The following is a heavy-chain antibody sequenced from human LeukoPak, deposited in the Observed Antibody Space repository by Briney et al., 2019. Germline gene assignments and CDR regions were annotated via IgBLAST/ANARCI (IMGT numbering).Heavy chain of an antibody. Sequence: SVKVSCTASGGTFSSYAISWVRQAPGQGLEWMGGIIPIFGTANYAQKFQGRVTITADESTSTAYMELSSLRSEDTAVYYCARGLYCSGGSCYSDYYYGMDVWGQGTTVTVSS. V-gene: IGHV1-69*01. D-gene: IGHD2-15*01. CDR1: GGTFSSYA. CDR2: IIPIFGTA. J-gene: IGHJ6*02. CDR3: ARGLYCSGGSCYSDYYYGMDV.